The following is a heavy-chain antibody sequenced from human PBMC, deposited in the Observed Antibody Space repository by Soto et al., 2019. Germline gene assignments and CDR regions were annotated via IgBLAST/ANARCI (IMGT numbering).Heavy chain of an antibody. CDR1: GFTFSSYG. CDR3: ARDLFLRSYYYYGMDV. CDR2: IWYDGSNK. D-gene: IGHD3-10*01. V-gene: IGHV3-33*01. Sequence: QVQLVESGGGVVQPGRSLRLSCAASGFTFSSYGMHWVRQAPGKGLEWVAVIWYDGSNKYYADSVKGRFTISRDNSKNTLYLQMNSLRAEETAVYYCARDLFLRSYYYYGMDVWGQGTTVTVSS. J-gene: IGHJ6*02.